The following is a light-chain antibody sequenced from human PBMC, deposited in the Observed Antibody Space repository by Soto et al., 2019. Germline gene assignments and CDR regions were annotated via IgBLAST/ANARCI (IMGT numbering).Light chain of an antibody. CDR1: SSDVGSYNL. CDR2: EGT. Sequence: QSALTQPASVSGSPGQSIAISCTGTSSDVGSYNLVSWYQQHPGKAPKLMIYEGTKRPSGVSNRFSGSKSGNTASLTISGLQAEDEADYYCCSSAGSSLYVFGSGTKVTVL. J-gene: IGLJ1*01. CDR3: CSSAGSSLYV. V-gene: IGLV2-23*01.